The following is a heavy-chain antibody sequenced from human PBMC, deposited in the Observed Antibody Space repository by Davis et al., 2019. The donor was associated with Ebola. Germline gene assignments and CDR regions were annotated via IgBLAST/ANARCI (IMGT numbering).Heavy chain of an antibody. CDR2: ISSSSSYI. D-gene: IGHD6-13*01. Sequence: GGSLRLSCAASGFTFSYYSMNWVRQAPGKGLEWVSSISSSSSYIYYADSVKGRFTISRDNAKNSLYLQMNSLRDEDTAVYYCARPPYSSSWYGFDYWGQGTLVTVSS. V-gene: IGHV3-21*01. J-gene: IGHJ4*02. CDR1: GFTFSYYS. CDR3: ARPPYSSSWYGFDY.